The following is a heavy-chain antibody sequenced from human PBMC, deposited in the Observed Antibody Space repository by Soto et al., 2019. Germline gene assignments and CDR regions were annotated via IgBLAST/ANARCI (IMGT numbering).Heavy chain of an antibody. J-gene: IGHJ6*02. Sequence: TSETLSLTCTVSGGSISSYYWSWIRQPPGKGLEWIGYIYYSGSTNYSPSLKSRIIISLDTSKNQFSLKVSSVTAADTAVYYCARGEAGYTSGLSPYYGMAVWGPGTTVTAPS. CDR3: ARGEAGYTSGLSPYYGMAV. CDR1: GGSISSYY. V-gene: IGHV4-59*01. D-gene: IGHD5-18*01. CDR2: IYYSGST.